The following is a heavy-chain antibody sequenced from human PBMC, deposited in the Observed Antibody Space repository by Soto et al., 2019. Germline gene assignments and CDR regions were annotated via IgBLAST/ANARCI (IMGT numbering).Heavy chain of an antibody. J-gene: IGHJ6*02. D-gene: IGHD1-20*01. CDR3: AREKKRLGITGTPCYYYGMDV. Sequence: PSETLSPTCTVSGGSVSSGSYYWSWIRQPPGKGLEWIGYIYYSGSTNYTPALKSRVTISVDTSKNQFSLKLSSVTAADTAVYYGAREKKRLGITGTPCYYYGMDVWGQGTTVTVSS. CDR2: IYYSGST. CDR1: GGSVSSGSYY. V-gene: IGHV4-61*01.